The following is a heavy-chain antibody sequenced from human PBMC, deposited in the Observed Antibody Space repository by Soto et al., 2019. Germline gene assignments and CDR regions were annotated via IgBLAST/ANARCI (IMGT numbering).Heavy chain of an antibody. CDR2: INPSGGST. J-gene: IGHJ4*02. CDR3: ARDFVLVPSALYYFDY. CDR1: GYTFTSYY. Sequence: ASVKVSCKASGYTFTSYYMHWVRQAPGQGLEWMGIINPSGGSTSRAQKFEGRVTMTRDTSTSTVYMELSSLRSDDTAVYFCARDFVLVPSALYYFDYWGQGTLVTVSS. V-gene: IGHV1-46*03. D-gene: IGHD2-2*01.